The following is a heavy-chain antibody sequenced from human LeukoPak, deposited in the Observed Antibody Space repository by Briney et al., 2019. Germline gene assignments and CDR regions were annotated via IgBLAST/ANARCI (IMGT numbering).Heavy chain of an antibody. Sequence: SETLSLTCTVSGGSISGSSYFWGWIRQPPGKGLEWIGNIYYSGSAYYNPSLKSRVAISVDTSKNQFSLKLSSVTAADTAVYYCARSGLVGATVPDYWGQGTLVTVSS. V-gene: IGHV4-39*01. CDR3: ARSGLVGATVPDY. CDR1: GGSISGSSYF. CDR2: IYYSGSA. D-gene: IGHD1-26*01. J-gene: IGHJ4*02.